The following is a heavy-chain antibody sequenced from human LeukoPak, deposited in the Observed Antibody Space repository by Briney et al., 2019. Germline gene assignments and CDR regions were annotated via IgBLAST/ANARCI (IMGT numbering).Heavy chain of an antibody. Sequence: SVKVSCKASVGTFSSYAISWGLQSAGHGLEGMGRIIPIFGTANYAQKFQGRVTITTDESTSTAYMELSSLRSEDTALYYCASTGYSSGWYPFDYWGQGTLVTVSS. CDR2: IIPIFGTA. V-gene: IGHV1-69*05. D-gene: IGHD6-19*01. J-gene: IGHJ4*02. CDR1: VGTFSSYA. CDR3: ASTGYSSGWYPFDY.